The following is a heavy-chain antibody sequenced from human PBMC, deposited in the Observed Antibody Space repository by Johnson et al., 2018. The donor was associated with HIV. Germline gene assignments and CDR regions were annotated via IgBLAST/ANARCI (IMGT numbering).Heavy chain of an antibody. V-gene: IGHV3-9*01. CDR3: AKDSGSPLGAAFDI. Sequence: VQLVESGGGLVQPGRSLRLSCAASGFTFDEYAMHWVRQAPGKGLEWVSGISWNSGSIGYADSVKGRFTISRDNAKNSLYLQMNSLRAEDTALYYCAKDSGSPLGAAFDIWGQGTMVTVSS. CDR2: ISWNSGSI. D-gene: IGHD1-26*01. CDR1: GFTFDEYA. J-gene: IGHJ3*02.